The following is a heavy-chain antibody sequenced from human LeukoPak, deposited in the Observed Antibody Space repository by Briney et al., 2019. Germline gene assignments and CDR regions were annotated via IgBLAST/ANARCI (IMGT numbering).Heavy chain of an antibody. V-gene: IGHV3-11*01. D-gene: IGHD2-2*01. CDR3: ARDLSTPIDPYLDY. Sequence: KTGGSLRLSCAASGFTFSDYYMSWIRQAPGKGLEWVSYISSSGSTIYYADSVKGRFTISRDNAKNSLYLQMNSLRAEDTAVYYCARDLSTPIDPYLDYWGQGTLVTVSS. CDR2: ISSSGSTI. CDR1: GFTFSDYY. J-gene: IGHJ4*02.